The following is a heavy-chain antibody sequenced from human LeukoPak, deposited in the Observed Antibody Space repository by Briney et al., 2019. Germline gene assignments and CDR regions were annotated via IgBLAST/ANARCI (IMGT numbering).Heavy chain of an antibody. CDR3: ARGGSSTLSH. D-gene: IGHD6-13*01. V-gene: IGHV3-74*01. J-gene: IGHJ1*01. Sequence: GGSLRLSCAASGFTFSSHWMHWVRQAPGKGLVWVSRISSDGSSTSFADSVKGRFTISRDNAENTLYLHMNSLRDEDTAVYYCARGGSSTLSHWGQGTLVTVSS. CDR1: GFTFSSHW. CDR2: ISSDGSST.